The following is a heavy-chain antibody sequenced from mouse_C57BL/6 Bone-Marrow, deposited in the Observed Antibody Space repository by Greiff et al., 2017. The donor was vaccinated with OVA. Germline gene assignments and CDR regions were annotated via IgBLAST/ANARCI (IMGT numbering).Heavy chain of an antibody. V-gene: IGHV10-1*01. J-gene: IGHJ2*01. D-gene: IGHD2-1*01. CDR3: VREEMWGWYDY. Sequence: EVMLVESGGGLVQPKGSLKLSCAASGFSFNTYAMNWVRQAPGKGLEWVARIRSKSNNYATYYADSVKDRFTISRDDSESMLYLQMNNLKTEDTAMYYCVREEMWGWYDYWGQGTTLTVSS. CDR1: GFSFNTYA. CDR2: IRSKSNNYAT.